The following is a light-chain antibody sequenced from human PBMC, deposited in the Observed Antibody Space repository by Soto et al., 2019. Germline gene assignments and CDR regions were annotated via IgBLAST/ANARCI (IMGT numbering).Light chain of an antibody. CDR3: QQRNVWPPVT. CDR1: HSMSNSN. J-gene: IGKJ5*01. Sequence: IWLTQSPVTLSLSPGDRATLSCRASHSMSNSNLAWYQHKPGQAPRLLIYGASNRATGIPDRFSGSGSGTDFILTINRLEPEDFAVYYCQQRNVWPPVTFGQGTRLEIK. V-gene: IGKV3D-20*02. CDR2: GAS.